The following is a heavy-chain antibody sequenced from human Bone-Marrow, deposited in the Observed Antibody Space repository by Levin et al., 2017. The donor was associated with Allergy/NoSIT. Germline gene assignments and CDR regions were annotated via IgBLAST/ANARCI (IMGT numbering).Heavy chain of an antibody. Sequence: SETLSLTCTVSGGSISSYYWSWIRQPPGKGLERIGYIYYSGSTNYNPSLKSRVTISVDTSKNQFSLKLSSVTAADTAVYYCASLITMVRGVMGGMDGWGQGTTVTVSS. V-gene: IGHV4-59*01. D-gene: IGHD3-10*01. CDR1: GGSISSYY. CDR3: ASLITMVRGVMGGMDG. J-gene: IGHJ6*02. CDR2: IYYSGST.